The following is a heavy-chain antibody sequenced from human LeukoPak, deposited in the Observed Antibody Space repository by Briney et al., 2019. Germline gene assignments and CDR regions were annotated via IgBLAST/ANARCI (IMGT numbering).Heavy chain of an antibody. J-gene: IGHJ6*03. CDR1: GFTVSSNC. CDR3: ARDRSDGNYYMVV. Sequence: PGGSLRLSCAASGFTVSSNCMSWVRQAPGKGLEWVSVIYSGGSTYYADSVKGRFTISRDNSKNTLYLQMNSLRVDDTGVYYCARDRSDGNYYMVVWGKGTTVIVSS. D-gene: IGHD5-24*01. CDR2: IYSGGST. V-gene: IGHV3-53*01.